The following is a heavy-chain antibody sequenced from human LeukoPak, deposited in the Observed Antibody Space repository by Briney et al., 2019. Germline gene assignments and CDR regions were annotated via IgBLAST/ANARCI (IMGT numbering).Heavy chain of an antibody. Sequence: GGSLRLSCAASGFTFSSYGMHWVRQAPGKGLEWVAVISYDGSNKYYADSVKGRFTISRDNAKNSLYLQMNSLRAEDTAVYYCARHSSWLRGPVDYWGQGTLVTVSS. CDR1: GFTFSSYG. J-gene: IGHJ4*02. CDR3: ARHSSWLRGPVDY. CDR2: ISYDGSNK. D-gene: IGHD5-12*01. V-gene: IGHV3-30*03.